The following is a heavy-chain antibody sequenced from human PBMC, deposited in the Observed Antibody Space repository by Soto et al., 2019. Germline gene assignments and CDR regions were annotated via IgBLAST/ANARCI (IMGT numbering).Heavy chain of an antibody. CDR3: ARNSEDLDS. D-gene: IGHD3-3*01. Sequence: QVQLVESGGGLVKPGGSLRLSCAASGFTLSDYYMSWIRQAPGKGLEWIAYISSSGRTIYYADSVKGRFTISRDNAKKPLYLKLNSLRAEDTAVYYCARNSEDLDSWGQGVLVTVSS. V-gene: IGHV3-11*01. CDR2: ISSSGRTI. J-gene: IGHJ4*02. CDR1: GFTLSDYY.